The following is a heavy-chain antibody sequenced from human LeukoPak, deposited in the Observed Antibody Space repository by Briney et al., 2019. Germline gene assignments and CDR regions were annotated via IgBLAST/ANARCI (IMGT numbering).Heavy chain of an antibody. V-gene: IGHV4-34*01. CDR2: INHSGST. CDR3: ASVKYYDFWSGYYRFDY. Sequence: SETLSLTCAVYGGSFSGYYWSWIRQPPGKGLEWIGEINHSGSTNYNPSLKSRVTISVDTSKNQFSLKLSSVTAADTAVYYCASVKYYDFWSGYYRFDYWGQGTLVTVSS. J-gene: IGHJ4*02. CDR1: GGSFSGYY. D-gene: IGHD3-3*01.